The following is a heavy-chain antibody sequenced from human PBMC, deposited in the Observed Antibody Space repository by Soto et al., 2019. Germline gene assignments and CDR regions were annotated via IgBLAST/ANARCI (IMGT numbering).Heavy chain of an antibody. J-gene: IGHJ3*02. CDR1: GGSISSSNW. CDR2: IYHSGST. Sequence: QVQLQESGPGLVKPSGTLSLTCAVSGGSISSSNWWSWVRQPPGKGLEWIGEIYHSGSTNYNPSLKSRVTISGDKSKNQFSLKLSSVTAADTAVYYCARGPEDTAMVKFAFDIWGQGTMVTVSS. D-gene: IGHD5-18*01. CDR3: ARGPEDTAMVKFAFDI. V-gene: IGHV4-4*02.